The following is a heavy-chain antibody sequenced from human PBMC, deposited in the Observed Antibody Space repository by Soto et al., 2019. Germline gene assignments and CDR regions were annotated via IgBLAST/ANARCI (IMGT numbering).Heavy chain of an antibody. D-gene: IGHD3-3*01. CDR3: VKDTVPXFGVITHFDN. Sequence: EVQLVESGGGLVQPGRSLRLSCAASGFTFDDYAMHWVRQAPGKGLEWVSAISWNSGSIGYADSVKGRFTISRDNAKNSLYLQMNSLRSEDTALYYCVKDTVPXFGVITHFDNWGQGTLVTVSS. CDR2: ISWNSGSI. CDR1: GFTFDDYA. J-gene: IGHJ4*02. V-gene: IGHV3-9*01.